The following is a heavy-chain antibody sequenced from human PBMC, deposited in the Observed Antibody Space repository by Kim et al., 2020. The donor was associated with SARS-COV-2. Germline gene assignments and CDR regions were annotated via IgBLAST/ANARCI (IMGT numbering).Heavy chain of an antibody. V-gene: IGHV3-23*01. Sequence: GGSLRLSCAVSGVTFDTYAMSWVRQAPGKGLEWVSGISYHGRDTDYADSVKGRFTISRDNSKNTLYLQMNSLRAEDTAVYFCAKGHITARQSWGYWRPGTLVTVSS. J-gene: IGHJ4*02. CDR1: GVTFDTYA. CDR2: ISYHGRDT. D-gene: IGHD6-6*01. CDR3: AKGHITARQSWGY.